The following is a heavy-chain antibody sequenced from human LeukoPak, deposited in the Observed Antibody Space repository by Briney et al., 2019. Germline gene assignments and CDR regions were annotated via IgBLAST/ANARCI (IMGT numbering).Heavy chain of an antibody. D-gene: IGHD5-18*01. CDR1: GFTSSSYA. J-gene: IGHJ6*02. V-gene: IGHV3-30-3*01. Sequence: GGSLRLSCAASGFTSSSYAMHWVRQAPGKGLEWVAVISYDGSNKYYADSVKGRFTISRDNSKNTLYLQMNSLRAEDTAVYYCARALGGDSYGPRPRYYYYGMDVWGQGTTVTVSS. CDR2: ISYDGSNK. CDR3: ARALGGDSYGPRPRYYYYGMDV.